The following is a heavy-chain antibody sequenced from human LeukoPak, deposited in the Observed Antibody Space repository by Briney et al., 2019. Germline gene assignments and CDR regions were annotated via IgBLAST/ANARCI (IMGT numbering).Heavy chain of an antibody. CDR1: GGSISSSGYY. CDR2: VDYTGIT. V-gene: IGHV4-39*01. CDR3: ARGRVAVAGRGQRGSYYFDY. Sequence: PSETLSLTCTVSGGSISSSGYYWGWIRQPPGKGLEWIGSVDYTGITSHSPSLKSRVTISVDTSKNQFSLKLSSVTAADTAVYYCARGRVAVAGRGQRGSYYFDYWGQGTLVTVSS. J-gene: IGHJ4*02. D-gene: IGHD6-19*01.